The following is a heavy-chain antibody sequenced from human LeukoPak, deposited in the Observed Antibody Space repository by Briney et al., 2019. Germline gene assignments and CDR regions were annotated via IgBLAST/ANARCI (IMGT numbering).Heavy chain of an antibody. D-gene: IGHD2-15*01. Sequence: PGGSLRLSCAASGFTFSSYDMHWVRQAPGKGLEWVALIWYDGSNKYYADSVKGRFTISRDNFRNTLYLQMNSLRAEDTAVYYCARDRSGTFDYWGQGTLVTVSS. J-gene: IGHJ4*02. CDR1: GFTFSSYD. V-gene: IGHV3-33*01. CDR2: IWYDGSNK. CDR3: ARDRSGTFDY.